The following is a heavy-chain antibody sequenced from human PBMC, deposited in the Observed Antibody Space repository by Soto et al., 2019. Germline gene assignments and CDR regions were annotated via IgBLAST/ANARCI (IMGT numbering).Heavy chain of an antibody. CDR1: GYSISSNNYH. J-gene: IGHJ4*02. D-gene: IGHD3-10*01. CDR3: ARHRGPTGPNY. V-gene: IGHV4-39*01. CDR2: MYHSGNT. Sequence: QLQLQESGPGLVKPSETLSLTCTVSGYSISSNNYHWGWIRQPPGTGLEWSGSMYHSGNTYHNPSLKSRVTISVDRSKNQCSLHLRSVTAADTAVYYCARHRGPTGPNYWGQGTLVTVSS.